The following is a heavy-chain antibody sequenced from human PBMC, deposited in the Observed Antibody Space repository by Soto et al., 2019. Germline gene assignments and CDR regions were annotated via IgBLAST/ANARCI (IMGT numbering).Heavy chain of an antibody. D-gene: IGHD6-13*01. V-gene: IGHV4-61*01. CDR1: GGSFNSVSYS. J-gene: IGHJ5*02. Sequence: PSDTLCPTCTVSGGSFNSVSYSWIWIRQPPGKGLEGIGYVYHTGRTSYKPSHNSRITISVATSKNQFSLNVSSVTADDTAAYYCRRVPTTAGWFDPWGQG. CDR2: VYHTGRT. CDR3: RRVPTTAGWFDP.